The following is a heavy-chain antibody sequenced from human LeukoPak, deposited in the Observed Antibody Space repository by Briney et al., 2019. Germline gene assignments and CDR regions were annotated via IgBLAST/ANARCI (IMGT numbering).Heavy chain of an antibody. Sequence: GGSLRLSCAASGFTFSSYGMHWVRQAPGKGLEWVAFIRYDGSNKYYADSVKGRFTISRDNSKNTLYLQMNSLRAEDTAVYYCARAYSQMVYAIYYFDYWGQGTLVTVSS. V-gene: IGHV3-30*02. CDR2: IRYDGSNK. J-gene: IGHJ4*02. D-gene: IGHD2-8*01. CDR3: ARAYSQMVYAIYYFDY. CDR1: GFTFSSYG.